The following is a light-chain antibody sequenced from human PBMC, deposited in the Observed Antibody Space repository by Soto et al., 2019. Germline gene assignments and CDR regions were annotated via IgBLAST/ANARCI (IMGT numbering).Light chain of an antibody. Sequence: DIQMTQSPSSLSASVGDRVTITCRASQSISSWLAWYQQKPGKAPKLLIYAASSLQSGVPSRFSGSGSGTDFTLTINRLEPEDFAVYYCQQYDYSPRTFGQGTKVDIK. CDR3: QQYDYSPRT. CDR1: QSISSW. CDR2: AAS. J-gene: IGKJ1*01. V-gene: IGKV1-5*01.